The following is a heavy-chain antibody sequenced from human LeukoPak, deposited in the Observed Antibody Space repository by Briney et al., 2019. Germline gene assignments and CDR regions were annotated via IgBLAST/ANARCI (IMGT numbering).Heavy chain of an antibody. V-gene: IGHV3-48*01. CDR2: ISSSSSTI. J-gene: IGHJ4*02. CDR1: GFTFSSYA. CDR3: ARLPRAGYDSTTSNFDY. Sequence: GGSLRLSCAASGFTFSSYAMSWVRQAPGKGLEWVSYISSSSSTIYYADSVKGRFTISRDNAKNSLYLQMNSLRAEDTAVYYCARLPRAGYDSTTSNFDYWGQGTLVTVSS. D-gene: IGHD5-12*01.